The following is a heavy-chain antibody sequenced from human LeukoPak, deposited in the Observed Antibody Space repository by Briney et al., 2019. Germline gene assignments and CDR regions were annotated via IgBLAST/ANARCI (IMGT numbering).Heavy chain of an antibody. Sequence: PGGSLRLSCAASGFTFSSSAMSWVRQAPGKGLEWVSGSSSIGGRTYYADSVKGRFTVTRDSSRNTLHLQMNSLRVEDTGVYYCAKDDAWGRFYHWGQGTLVTVSS. D-gene: IGHD3-16*01. CDR1: GFTFSSSA. CDR3: AKDDAWGRFYH. CDR2: SSSIGGRT. V-gene: IGHV3-23*01. J-gene: IGHJ1*01.